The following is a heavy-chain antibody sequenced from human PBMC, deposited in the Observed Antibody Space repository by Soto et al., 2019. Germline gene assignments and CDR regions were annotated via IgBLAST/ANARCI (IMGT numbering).Heavy chain of an antibody. J-gene: IGHJ3*02. CDR3: AREENAGGDAFDI. Sequence: PGGSLTLSCAASGFTFSSYWMSWFRQAPGKGLEWVANIKQDGSEKYYVDSVKGRFTISRDNAKNSLYLQMNSLRAEDTAVYYCAREENAGGDAFDIWGQGTMVTVSS. V-gene: IGHV3-7*01. D-gene: IGHD3-16*01. CDR1: GFTFSSYW. CDR2: IKQDGSEK.